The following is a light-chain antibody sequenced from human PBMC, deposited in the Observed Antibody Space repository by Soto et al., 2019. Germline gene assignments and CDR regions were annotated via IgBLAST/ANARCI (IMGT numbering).Light chain of an antibody. Sequence: EIVLTQSPGTLSLSPGERATLSCRASQSVSSSYLAWYQQKRGQAPRLLICAASTRATGVPARFSGSGSGTDFTLTISSLQSDDFAVYYCQQYDNWPWTFGQGTKVDIK. J-gene: IGKJ1*01. V-gene: IGKV3-20*01. CDR1: QSVSSSY. CDR2: AAS. CDR3: QQYDNWPWT.